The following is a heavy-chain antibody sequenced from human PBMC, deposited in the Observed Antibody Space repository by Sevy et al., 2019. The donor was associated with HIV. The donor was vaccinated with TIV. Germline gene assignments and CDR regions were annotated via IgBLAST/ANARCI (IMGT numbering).Heavy chain of an antibody. CDR1: GDSVSSDSYY. D-gene: IGHD4-17*01. CDR3: TRYRSPYGDYATGSFDF. J-gene: IGHJ4*02. V-gene: IGHV4-61*01. Sequence: SETLSLTCTVSGDSVSSDSYYWSWIRQPPGKGLEWIGSFFYSGSTNYNPSLRSRVTISVDTSKNQFSLKLRSVTAADTAVYYCTRYRSPYGDYATGSFDFWGQGTLVTVSS. CDR2: FFYSGST.